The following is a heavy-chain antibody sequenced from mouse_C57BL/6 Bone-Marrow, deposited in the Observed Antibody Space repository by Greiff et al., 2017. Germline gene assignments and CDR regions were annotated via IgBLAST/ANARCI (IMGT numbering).Heavy chain of an antibody. CDR2: INPSTGGT. Sequence: VQLQQSGPELVKPGASVKISCTASGYSFTGYYMNWVKQSPEKSLEWIGEINPSTGGTTYKQKFKAKATLTVDKSSSTANMQLKSLTSEDSAVYYCARLLRDWGQGTTLTVSS. D-gene: IGHD1-1*01. V-gene: IGHV1-42*01. CDR1: GYSFTGYY. CDR3: ARLLRD. J-gene: IGHJ2*01.